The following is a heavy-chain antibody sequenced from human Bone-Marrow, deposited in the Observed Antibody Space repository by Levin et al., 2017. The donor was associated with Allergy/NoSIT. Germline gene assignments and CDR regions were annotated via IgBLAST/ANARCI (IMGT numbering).Heavy chain of an antibody. J-gene: IGHJ3*02. CDR3: AIYGSGNDYSAFDI. CDR1: GFTVSSNH. D-gene: IGHD3-10*01. V-gene: IGHV3-53*01. Sequence: GGSLRLSCAASGFTVSSNHMSWVRQAPGKGLEWVSLIYSGGRGYYADSVRGRFTISRDNSKNTLYLQLNSLRAEDTAVCYCAIYGSGNDYSAFDIWGQGTMVTVSS. CDR2: IYSGGRG.